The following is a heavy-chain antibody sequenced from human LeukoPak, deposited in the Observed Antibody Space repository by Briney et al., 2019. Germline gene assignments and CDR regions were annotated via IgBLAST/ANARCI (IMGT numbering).Heavy chain of an antibody. Sequence: GGSLRLSCAASGFTFSDYYMSWIRQAPGKGLEWVSYMSESGSSIYYAASVKGRFTISRDNVNHSLFLQMNSLRAGDTAVYYCARGKRRFDSWGQGTLVTVSS. V-gene: IGHV3-11*01. CDR3: ARGKRRFDS. CDR2: MSESGSSI. J-gene: IGHJ4*02. CDR1: GFTFSDYY.